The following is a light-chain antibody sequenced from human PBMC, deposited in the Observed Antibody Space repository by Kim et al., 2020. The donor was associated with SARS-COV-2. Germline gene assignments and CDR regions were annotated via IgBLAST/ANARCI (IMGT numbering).Light chain of an antibody. CDR1: QSVTSNY. J-gene: IGKJ2*01. CDR2: GAS. Sequence: VLTQSPDTLSLSPGERATLSCRASQSVTSNYLAWYRQKPGQAPRLLIYGASSRATGIPDRFSASGSGTDFTLTISRLEPEDFAVYYCQQYSTSLYTFGQGTKLEI. CDR3: QQYSTSLYT. V-gene: IGKV3-20*01.